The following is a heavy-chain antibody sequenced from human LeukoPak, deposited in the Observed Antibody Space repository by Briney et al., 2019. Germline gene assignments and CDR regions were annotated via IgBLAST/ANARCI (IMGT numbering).Heavy chain of an antibody. V-gene: IGHV3-30-3*01. CDR2: ISYDGSNK. CDR1: GFTFSSYA. J-gene: IGHJ4*02. D-gene: IGHD2-2*01. Sequence: QSGGSLRLSCAASGFTFSSYAMHWVRQAPGKGLEWVAVISYDGSNKYYADSVKGRFTISRDNSKNTLYLQMNSLRAEDTAVYYRASGNSSTSVDYWGQGTLVTVSS. CDR3: ASGNSSTSVDY.